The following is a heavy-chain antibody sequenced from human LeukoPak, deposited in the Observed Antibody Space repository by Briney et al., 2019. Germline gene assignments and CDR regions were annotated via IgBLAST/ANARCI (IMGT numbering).Heavy chain of an antibody. CDR1: GFTFSSYA. D-gene: IGHD3-22*01. CDR2: ISGSGGST. CDR3: AKGLPVGYYDRSGYWFDY. V-gene: IGHV3-23*01. Sequence: GGSLRLSCAASGFTFSSYAMSWVRQAPGKGLEWVSGISGSGGSTYYADSVKGRFTISRDNSKNSLYLQMNSLRAEDTAVYYCAKGLPVGYYDRSGYWFDYCGQGTLVTVSS. J-gene: IGHJ4*02.